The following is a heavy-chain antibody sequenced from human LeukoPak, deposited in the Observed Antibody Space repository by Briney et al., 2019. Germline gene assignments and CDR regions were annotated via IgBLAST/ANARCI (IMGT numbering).Heavy chain of an antibody. Sequence: GGSLRLSCAASGFTVSSDHMSWVRQAPGKGLEWVSVIYSGGSTDYADSVKGRFTISRDNSKNTLYLQMNSLRAEDTAVYHCARGPAGYNWGQGTLVTVSS. V-gene: IGHV3-53*01. J-gene: IGHJ4*02. D-gene: IGHD1-1*01. CDR3: ARGPAGYN. CDR2: IYSGGST. CDR1: GFTVSSDH.